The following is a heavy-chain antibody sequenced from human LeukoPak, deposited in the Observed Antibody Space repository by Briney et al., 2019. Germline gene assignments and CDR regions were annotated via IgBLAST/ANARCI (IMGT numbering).Heavy chain of an antibody. V-gene: IGHV4-39*07. CDR3: ARWVKTGGSGFDY. CDR1: GGSISSSSYY. D-gene: IGHD2-15*01. CDR2: IYYSGST. Sequence: SETLSLTCTVSGGSISSSSYYWGWIRQPPGKGLEWIGSIYYSGSTYYNPSLKSRVTISVDTSKNQFSLKLSSVTAADTAVYYCARWVKTGGSGFDYWGQGTLVTVSS. J-gene: IGHJ4*02.